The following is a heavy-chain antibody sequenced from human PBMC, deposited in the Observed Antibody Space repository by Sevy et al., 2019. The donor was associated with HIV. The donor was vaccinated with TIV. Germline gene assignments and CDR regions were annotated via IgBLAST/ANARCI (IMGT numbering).Heavy chain of an antibody. CDR1: GDSVSSNSAA. J-gene: IGHJ5*02. D-gene: IGHD6-6*01. V-gene: IGHV6-1*01. Sequence: SQTLSLTCAISGDSVSSNSAAWNWIRQSPSRGLEWLGRTYYRSKWYNDYAVSVKSRITISPETSKNQFSLQLNSVTPEDTAVYYCARATLRQLGFQSWFDPWGQGTLVTVSS. CDR3: ARATLRQLGFQSWFDP. CDR2: TYYRSKWYN.